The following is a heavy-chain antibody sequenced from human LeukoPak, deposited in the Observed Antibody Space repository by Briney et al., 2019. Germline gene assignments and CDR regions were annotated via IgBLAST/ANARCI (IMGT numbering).Heavy chain of an antibody. V-gene: IGHV4-30-2*01. Sequence: SETLSLTCAVSGGSISSGGYSWSWIRQPPGKGLEWIGEINHSGSTNYNPSLKSRVTISVDTSKNQFSLRLSSVTAADTAVYYCARGRDIVGATDFWGQGTLVTVSS. D-gene: IGHD1-26*01. CDR3: ARGRDIVGATDF. J-gene: IGHJ4*02. CDR1: GGSISSGGYS. CDR2: INHSGST.